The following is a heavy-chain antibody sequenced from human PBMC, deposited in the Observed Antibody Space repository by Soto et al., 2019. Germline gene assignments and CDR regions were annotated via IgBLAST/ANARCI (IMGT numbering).Heavy chain of an antibody. CDR2: INPNSGGT. D-gene: IGHD3-22*01. J-gene: IGHJ4*02. V-gene: IGHV1-2*02. CDR3: ARDLADSSGYSLDY. Sequence: SVKVCCRASGYTFTGYYMHWVRQAPGQGLEWMGWINPNSGGTNYAQKFQGRVTMTRDTSISTAYMELSRLRSDDTAVYYCARDLADSSGYSLDYWGQGTLVTVSS. CDR1: GYTFTGYY.